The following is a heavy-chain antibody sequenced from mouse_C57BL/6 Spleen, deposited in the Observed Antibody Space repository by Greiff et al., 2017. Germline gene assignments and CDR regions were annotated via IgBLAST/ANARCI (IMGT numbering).Heavy chain of an antibody. J-gene: IGHJ2*01. D-gene: IGHD1-2*01. Sequence: VQLQQSGPELVKPGASVKISCKASGYAFTSSWMNWVKQRPGKGLEWIGGIDPCDGDTNYNRKFKGKATLTVDKSSRTAYMQLSSLTSEDSAVXFCASEERRVRLFDYWGKGTTLTVSS. V-gene: IGHV1-82*01. CDR2: IDPCDGDT. CDR3: ASEERRVRLFDY. CDR1: GYAFTSSW.